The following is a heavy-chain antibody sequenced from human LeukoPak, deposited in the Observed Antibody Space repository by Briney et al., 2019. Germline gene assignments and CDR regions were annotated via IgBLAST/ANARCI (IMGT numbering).Heavy chain of an antibody. Sequence: GGSLRLSCAASGFTFSSYWMSWVRQAPGKGLEWVANIKQDGSEKYYVDSVKGRFIISRDNAKNSLYLQMNSLRAEDTAVYYCARDLSGVTGYTYGRGIDYWGQGTLVTVSS. CDR3: ARDLSGVTGYTYGRGIDY. V-gene: IGHV3-7*01. CDR1: GFTFSSYW. CDR2: IKQDGSEK. J-gene: IGHJ4*02. D-gene: IGHD5-18*01.